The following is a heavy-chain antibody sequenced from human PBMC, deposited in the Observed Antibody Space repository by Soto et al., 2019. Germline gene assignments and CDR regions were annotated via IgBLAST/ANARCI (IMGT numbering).Heavy chain of an antibody. J-gene: IGHJ3*02. D-gene: IGHD3-22*01. CDR2: IYSGGST. CDR3: ARNYDITAGGAVDI. CDR1: GFTVSSNY. V-gene: IGHV3-53*01. Sequence: EVQLVESGGGLIQPGGSLRLSCAASGFTVSSNYMSWVRQAPGKGLEWVSVIYSGGSTYYADSVKGRFTISRDNSKNTLYPQMNSLRAEDTAVYDWARNYDITAGGAVDICGQGTMVTVSS.